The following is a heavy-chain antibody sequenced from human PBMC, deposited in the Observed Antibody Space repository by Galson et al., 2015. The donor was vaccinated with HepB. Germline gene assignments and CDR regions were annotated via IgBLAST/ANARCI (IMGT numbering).Heavy chain of an antibody. J-gene: IGHJ5*02. CDR3: TRVVEWLVLSWFDP. Sequence: PLRLSCAASGFTFGDYAMSWFRQAPGKGLEWVGFIRSKAYGGTTEYAASVKGRFTISRDDSKSIAYLQMNSLKTEDTAVYYCTRVVEWLVLSWFDPWGQGTLVTVSS. D-gene: IGHD6-19*01. V-gene: IGHV3-49*03. CDR1: GFTFGDYA. CDR2: IRSKAYGGTT.